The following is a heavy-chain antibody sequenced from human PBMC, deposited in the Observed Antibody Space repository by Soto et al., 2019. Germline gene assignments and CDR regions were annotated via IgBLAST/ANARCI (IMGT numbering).Heavy chain of an antibody. J-gene: IGHJ2*01. CDR3: ARSSPSITIFGVVIISDWYFDL. D-gene: IGHD3-3*01. CDR1: GYTFTSYA. Sequence: QVQLVQSGAEVKKPGASVKVSCKASGYTFTSYAMHWVRQAPGQRLEWMGWINAGNGNTKYSQKFQGRVTITRDTSASTAYMELSNLISEDTAVYYCARSSPSITIFGVVIISDWYFDLWGRGTLVTVSS. V-gene: IGHV1-3*01. CDR2: INAGNGNT.